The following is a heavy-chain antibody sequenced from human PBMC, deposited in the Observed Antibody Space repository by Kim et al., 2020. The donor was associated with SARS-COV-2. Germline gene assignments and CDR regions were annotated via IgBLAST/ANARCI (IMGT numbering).Heavy chain of an antibody. D-gene: IGHD3-10*01. V-gene: IGHV3-30*04. J-gene: IGHJ3*02. CDR2: VSSGGTES. CDR3: ASLPSYLKRRDDGFDI. CDR1: GFTFRDYA. Sequence: GGSLRLSCEATGFTFRDYAMFWVRQTPGKGLEWVAAVSSGGTESHYADSVKGRFSVSRDNSENTLHLQMNSLRADDTAVYYYASLPSYLKRRDDGFDIWG.